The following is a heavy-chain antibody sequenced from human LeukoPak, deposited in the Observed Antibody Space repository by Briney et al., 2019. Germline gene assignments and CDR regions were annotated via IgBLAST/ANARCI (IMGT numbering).Heavy chain of an antibody. CDR1: GFTFSSYG. CDR2: IKQDGSEK. D-gene: IGHD3-10*01. CDR3: ASQKGSFDY. Sequence: GGSLRLSCAASGFTFSSYGMHWVRQAPGKGLEWVANIKQDGSEKYYVDSVKGRFSISRDNAKNSLYLQMNSLRAEDTAVYYCASQKGSFDYWGQGTLVTVSA. V-gene: IGHV3-7*01. J-gene: IGHJ4*02.